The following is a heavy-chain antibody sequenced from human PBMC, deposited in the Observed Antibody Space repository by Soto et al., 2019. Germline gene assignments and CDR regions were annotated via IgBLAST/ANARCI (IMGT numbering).Heavy chain of an antibody. CDR2: IYHSGST. V-gene: IGHV4-30-2*01. Sequence: QLQLQESGSGLVKPSQTLSLTCAVSGGSISSGGYSWSWIRQPPGKGLEWIGYIYHSGSTYYNPSLKSRVTIPVDRSKNQFSMKLSSVNAADTDVYSCASGKQLVRNYWGQGTLVTVSS. D-gene: IGHD6-13*01. CDR1: GGSISSGGYS. J-gene: IGHJ4*02. CDR3: ASGKQLVRNY.